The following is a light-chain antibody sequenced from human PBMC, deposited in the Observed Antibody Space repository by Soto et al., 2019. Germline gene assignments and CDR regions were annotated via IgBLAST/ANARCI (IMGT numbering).Light chain of an antibody. V-gene: IGKV1-39*01. CDR1: QSISSY. J-gene: IGKJ1*01. CDR2: AAS. Sequence: DIQMTQSPSSLSASVGDRVTITCRASQSISSYLNWYQHKPGKAPKLLIYAASSLQTGVPSRFSGSESGTDFTLTISSLQPEDFATYYCQQGFRTPLTFGQGTKVDIK. CDR3: QQGFRTPLT.